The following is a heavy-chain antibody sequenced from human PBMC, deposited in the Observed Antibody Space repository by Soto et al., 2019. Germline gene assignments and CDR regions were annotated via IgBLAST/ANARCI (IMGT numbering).Heavy chain of an antibody. CDR1: GASISSSSYY. J-gene: IGHJ6*02. V-gene: IGHV4-39*01. Sequence: LPETLSLTCTVSGASISSSSYYWGWIRQPPGKGLEWTGSIYYSGSTYYKPSLKSRVTISVDTSKNQFSLKLSSVTAADTALYYCARLNAGTTYYYYGMDVWGQGTTVTVSS. CDR2: IYYSGST. CDR3: ARLNAGTTYYYYGMDV. D-gene: IGHD1-7*01.